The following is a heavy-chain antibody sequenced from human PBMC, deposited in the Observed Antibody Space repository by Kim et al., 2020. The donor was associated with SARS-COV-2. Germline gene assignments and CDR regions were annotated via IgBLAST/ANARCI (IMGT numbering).Heavy chain of an antibody. V-gene: IGHV4-31*03. Sequence: SETLSLTCTVSGGSISSGGYYWSWIRQHPGKGLEWIGYIYYSGSTYYNPSLKSRVTISVDTSKNQFSLKLSSVTAADTAVYYCARDRPDIVVVGYGMDVWGQGTTVTVSS. CDR2: IYYSGST. D-gene: IGHD2-2*01. CDR3: ARDRPDIVVVGYGMDV. J-gene: IGHJ6*02. CDR1: GGSISSGGYY.